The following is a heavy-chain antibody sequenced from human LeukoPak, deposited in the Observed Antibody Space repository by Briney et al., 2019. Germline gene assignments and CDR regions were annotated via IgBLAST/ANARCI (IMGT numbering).Heavy chain of an antibody. Sequence: GGSLRLSCVVSGITLSNYAMSWVRQAPGKGLEWVSGISESGGSTKYADSVKGRFTISRDNSLNTVYLQMSSLRAEDTAVYFCAKRGIVIRGVLVIGFHKEAYYFDYWGQGSLVTVSS. V-gene: IGHV3-23*01. J-gene: IGHJ4*02. CDR1: GITLSNYA. CDR2: ISESGGST. D-gene: IGHD3-10*01. CDR3: AKRGIVIRGVLVIGFHKEAYYFDY.